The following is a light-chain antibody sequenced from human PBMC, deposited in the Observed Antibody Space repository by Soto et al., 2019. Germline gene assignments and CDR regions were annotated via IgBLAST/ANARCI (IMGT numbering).Light chain of an antibody. CDR2: AAS. CDR3: QQANSFPLT. J-gene: IGKJ4*01. V-gene: IGKV1-12*01. CDR1: QGISSR. Sequence: DIQMTQSPSSVSASVGDRVTISCRASQGISSRLAWYQQKPGKAPKLLIYAASRLQSGVASRFSGSGSGTDFILTISSLQPEDVATYYCQQANSFPLTFGGGTKVEIK.